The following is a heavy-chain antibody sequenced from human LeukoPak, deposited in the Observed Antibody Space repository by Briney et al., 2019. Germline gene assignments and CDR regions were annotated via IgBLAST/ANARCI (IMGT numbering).Heavy chain of an antibody. D-gene: IGHD6-13*01. J-gene: IGHJ4*02. CDR1: GYTFINYA. CDR2: INAVNGNT. CDR3: ARGPRAAADDY. V-gene: IGHV1-3*01. Sequence: ASVKVSCKASGYTFINYAINWGRQAPGQRLEWVGWINAVNGNTKYSPKFQGRVSITRDTSPSTAYMELSSLTSEDTAVYYCARGPRAAADDYWGQGTLVTVSS.